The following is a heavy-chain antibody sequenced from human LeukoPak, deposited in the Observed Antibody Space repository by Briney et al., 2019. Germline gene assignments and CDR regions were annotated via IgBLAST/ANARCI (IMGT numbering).Heavy chain of an antibody. D-gene: IGHD3-3*01. CDR1: GFFFSDYG. J-gene: IGHJ4*02. CDR3: ASGYDFSSGSKRGFDN. Sequence: GGSLGLSCATSGFFFSDYGMNWVRQAQGKGLEWISYISSGSSDIFYADSVKGRFTISRDNAKNSLFLQISRLRGEDTAVYYCASGYDFSSGSKRGFDNWGQGTLVTVSS. CDR2: ISSGSSDI. V-gene: IGHV3-48*01.